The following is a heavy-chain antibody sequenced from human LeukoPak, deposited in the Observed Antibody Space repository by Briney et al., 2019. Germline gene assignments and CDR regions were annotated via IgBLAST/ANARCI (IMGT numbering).Heavy chain of an antibody. V-gene: IGHV3-21*01. CDR2: ISSSSSYI. J-gene: IGHJ4*02. CDR3: ARGRGSSWYYFDY. D-gene: IGHD6-13*01. CDR1: GFTFSSYS. Sequence: GGFLRLSCAASGFTFSSYSMNWVRQAPGKGLEWVSSISSSSSYIYYADSVKGRFTISRDNAKNSLCLQMNSLRAEDTAVYYCARGRGSSWYYFDYWGQGTLVTVSS.